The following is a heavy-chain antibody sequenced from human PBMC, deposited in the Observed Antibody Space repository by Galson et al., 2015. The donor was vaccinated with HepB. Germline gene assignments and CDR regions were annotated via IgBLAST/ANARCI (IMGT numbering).Heavy chain of an antibody. V-gene: IGHV3-30*04. J-gene: IGHJ4*02. CDR2: ISYDGSNK. D-gene: IGHD6-25*01. Sequence: SLRLSCAASGFTFSSYAMHWVRQAPGKGLEWVAVISYDGSNKYCADSVKGRFTISRDNSKNTLYLQMNSLRAEDTAVYYCARDRIAAAVVGYFDYWGQGTLVTVSS. CDR3: ARDRIAAAVVGYFDY. CDR1: GFTFSSYA.